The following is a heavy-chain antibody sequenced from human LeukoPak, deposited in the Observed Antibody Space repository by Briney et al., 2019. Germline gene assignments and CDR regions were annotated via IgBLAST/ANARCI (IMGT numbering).Heavy chain of an antibody. CDR1: GFTFSSYA. Sequence: PGGSLRLSCAASGFTFSSYAMSWVRQAPGKGLEWVSAISGSGGSTYYADPVKGRFTISRDNSKNTLYLQMNSLRAEDTAVYYCASQHRAYYDFWKQYYFDYWGQGTLVTVSS. D-gene: IGHD3-3*01. CDR3: ASQHRAYYDFWKQYYFDY. V-gene: IGHV3-23*01. CDR2: ISGSGGST. J-gene: IGHJ4*02.